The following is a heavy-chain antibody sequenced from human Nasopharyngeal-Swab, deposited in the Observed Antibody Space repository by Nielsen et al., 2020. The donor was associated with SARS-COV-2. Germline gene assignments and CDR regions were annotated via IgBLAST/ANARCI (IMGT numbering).Heavy chain of an antibody. CDR2: ISPYNGNT. CDR3: ARAQGGYDLYYYSGMDV. J-gene: IGHJ6*02. D-gene: IGHD5-12*01. V-gene: IGHV1-18*01. Sequence: WVRQAPGQGLEWMGWISPYNGNTKYAQKFQGRVTMTRDTSTSTLYMEVSSLRSEDTAVYYCARAQGGYDLYYYSGMDVWGQGTTVTVSS.